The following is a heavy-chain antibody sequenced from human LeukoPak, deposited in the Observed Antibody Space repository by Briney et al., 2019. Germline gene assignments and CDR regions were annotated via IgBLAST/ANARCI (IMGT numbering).Heavy chain of an antibody. V-gene: IGHV3-23*01. D-gene: IGHD5-24*01. CDR1: GFTFGTYA. Sequence: GGSLRLSCAASGFTFGTYAMSWVRQTPGKGLEWVSAIIGSGGSTYYADTVKGRFSISRDNSKNTLYLQMNSLRAEDTAGYYCAKDAYNSRDHGDYFDYWGQGTLVTVSS. J-gene: IGHJ4*02. CDR3: AKDAYNSRDHGDYFDY. CDR2: IIGSGGST.